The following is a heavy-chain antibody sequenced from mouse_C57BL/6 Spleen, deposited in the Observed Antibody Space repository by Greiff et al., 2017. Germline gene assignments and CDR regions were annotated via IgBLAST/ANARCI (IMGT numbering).Heavy chain of an antibody. CDR1: GYTFTSYT. V-gene: IGHV1-4*01. J-gene: IGHJ4*01. D-gene: IGHD1-1*01. CDR2: INPSSGYT. CDR3: ARDGSSYAMDY. Sequence: QVQLQQSGAELARPGASVKMSCKASGYTFTSYTMHWVKQRPGQGLEWIGYINPSSGYTKYNQKFKDKATLTAEKSSSTAYMQLSSLTSEDSAVYYCARDGSSYAMDYWGQGTSVTVSS.